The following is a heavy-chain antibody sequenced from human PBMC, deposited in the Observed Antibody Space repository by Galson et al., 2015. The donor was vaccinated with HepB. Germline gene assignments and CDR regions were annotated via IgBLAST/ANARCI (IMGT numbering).Heavy chain of an antibody. D-gene: IGHD6-13*01. J-gene: IGHJ6*02. Sequence: CAISGDSVSSNSAAWNWIRQSPSRGLEWLGRTYYRSKWYNDYAVSVKSRITINPDTSKNQFSLQLNSVTPEDTAVYYCARDRHSNSSWLDYYGMDVWGQGTTVTVSS. CDR1: GDSVSSNSAA. V-gene: IGHV6-1*01. CDR3: ARDRHSNSSWLDYYGMDV. CDR2: TYYRSKWYN.